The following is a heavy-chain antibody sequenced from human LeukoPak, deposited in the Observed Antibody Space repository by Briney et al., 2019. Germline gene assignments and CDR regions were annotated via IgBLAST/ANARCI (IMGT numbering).Heavy chain of an antibody. V-gene: IGHV1-24*01. J-gene: IGHJ3*02. Sequence: ASVKVSCKVSGYTLTELSMHWVRQAPGKGLEWMGGFDPEDGETIYAQKFQGRVTMTEDTSTDTAYMELSSLRSEDTAVYYCATVKKAELGNAFDIWGQGTMVTVSS. CDR2: FDPEDGET. D-gene: IGHD7-27*01. CDR1: GYTLTELS. CDR3: ATVKKAELGNAFDI.